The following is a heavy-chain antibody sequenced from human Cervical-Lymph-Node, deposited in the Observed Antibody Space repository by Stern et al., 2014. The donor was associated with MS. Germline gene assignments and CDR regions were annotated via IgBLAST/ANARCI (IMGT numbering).Heavy chain of an antibody. CDR2: IYPDDSDA. Sequence: VQLVQSGAEVKKTGESLKISCQASGYSFNNQWIAWVRLTPGEGLEWMGIIYPDDSDARYGPSFQGQVTISADKSSSVAYLQWRRLKPSDTAIYFCAIRRSGFYYFDSWGQGTLVTVSS. CDR1: GYSFNNQW. CDR3: AIRRSGFYYFDS. J-gene: IGHJ4*02. D-gene: IGHD3-22*01. V-gene: IGHV5-51*01.